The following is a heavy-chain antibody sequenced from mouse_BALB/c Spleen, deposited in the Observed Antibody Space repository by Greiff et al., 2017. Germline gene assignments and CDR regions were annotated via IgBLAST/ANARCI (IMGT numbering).Heavy chain of an antibody. J-gene: IGHJ3*01. Sequence: EVQLVESGGGLVQPGGSLKLSCAASGFTFSSYTMSWVRQTPEKRLEWVAYISNGGGSTYYPDTVKGRFTISRDNAKNTLYLQMSSLKSEDTAMYYCARHEGRITRGFAYWGQGTLVTVSA. CDR3: ARHEGRITRGFAY. CDR2: ISNGGGST. D-gene: IGHD1-1*01. V-gene: IGHV5-12-2*01. CDR1: GFTFSSYT.